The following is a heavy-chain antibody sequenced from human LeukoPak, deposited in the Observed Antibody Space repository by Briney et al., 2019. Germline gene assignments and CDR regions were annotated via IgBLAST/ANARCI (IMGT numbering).Heavy chain of an antibody. V-gene: IGHV4-4*07. D-gene: IGHD3-10*01. Sequence: SETLSLTCTVSGGSISGYYWSWIRQPAGKGLEWIGRIYTSGSTNYNPSLKSRVTMSVDTSKNQFSLKLSSVTATDTAVYYCARHRGLVAGSSRYYYMDVWGKGTTVTVSS. CDR2: IYTSGST. CDR1: GGSISGYY. J-gene: IGHJ6*03. CDR3: ARHRGLVAGSSRYYYMDV.